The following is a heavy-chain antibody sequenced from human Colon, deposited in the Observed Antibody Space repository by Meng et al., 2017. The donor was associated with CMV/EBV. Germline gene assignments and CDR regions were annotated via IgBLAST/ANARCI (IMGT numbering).Heavy chain of an antibody. CDR2: ISSSGSTI. D-gene: IGHD2/OR15-2a*01. V-gene: IGHV3-48*03. Sequence: GESLKISCAASGFTFSSYEMNWVRQAPGKGLEWVSYISSSGSTIYYADSVKGRFTISRDNARNSLYLHMDSLTAEDTGVYFCARDSCSATRCHALDVWGQGTTVTVSS. CDR3: ARDSCSATRCHALDV. J-gene: IGHJ6*02. CDR1: GFTFSSYE.